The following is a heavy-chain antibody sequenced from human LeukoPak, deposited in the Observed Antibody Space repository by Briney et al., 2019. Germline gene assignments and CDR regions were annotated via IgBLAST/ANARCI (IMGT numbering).Heavy chain of an antibody. Sequence: PGGSLRLSCAASGFTFRNYVIHWVRQAPGKGLEWVALIWYDGSNKFYADSVKGRFTISRDNSKNTLYLQMNSLRAEDTAVYYCARGSSGWYQFDYWGQGTLVTVSS. CDR3: ARGSSGWYQFDY. CDR1: GFTFRNYV. V-gene: IGHV3-33*08. CDR2: IWYDGSNK. J-gene: IGHJ4*02. D-gene: IGHD6-19*01.